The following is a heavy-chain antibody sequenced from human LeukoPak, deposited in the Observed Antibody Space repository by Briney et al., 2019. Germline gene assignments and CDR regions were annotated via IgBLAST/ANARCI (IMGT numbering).Heavy chain of an antibody. CDR1: GVIFSSYS. D-gene: IGHD6-19*01. CDR3: ARIPQVATVAVPNFDY. V-gene: IGHV3-48*01. Sequence: GGSLRLSCAPSGVIFSSYSMNWVRQAPGKGLEGGSYISSSSRIIYYADSAKGRFTISRDNAKNSLYLQMNSLRAEDTAVYYCARIPQVATVAVPNFDYWGQGTLVTVSS. CDR2: ISSSSRII. J-gene: IGHJ4*02.